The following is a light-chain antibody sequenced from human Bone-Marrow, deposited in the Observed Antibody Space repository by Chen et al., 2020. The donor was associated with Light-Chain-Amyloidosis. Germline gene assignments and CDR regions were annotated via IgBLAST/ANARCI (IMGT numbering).Light chain of an antibody. Sequence: SYDLTHPPSVSVSPGQRARLTCSGDDLPTKYAYWYQQKPGQAPVLVIHRDTERPSGISERFSGSSSGTTATLTISGVQAEDEADYHCQSADSSGTYEVIFGGGTKLTVL. CDR3: QSADSSGTYEVI. CDR2: RDT. V-gene: IGLV3-25*03. J-gene: IGLJ2*01. CDR1: DLPTKY.